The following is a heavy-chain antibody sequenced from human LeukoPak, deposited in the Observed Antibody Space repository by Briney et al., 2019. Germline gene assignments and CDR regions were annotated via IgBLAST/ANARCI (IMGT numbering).Heavy chain of an antibody. D-gene: IGHD2-2*01. CDR1: GVSISSGGYS. V-gene: IGHV4-30-2*01. CDR3: ARDTRTHDAFDI. Sequence: SETLSLTCAVSGVSISSGGYSWSWIRQPPGKGLEWIGYIYHSGSTYYNPSLKSRVTISVDRSKSQFSLKLSSVTAADTAVYYCARDTRTHDAFDIWGQGTMVTVSS. J-gene: IGHJ3*02. CDR2: IYHSGST.